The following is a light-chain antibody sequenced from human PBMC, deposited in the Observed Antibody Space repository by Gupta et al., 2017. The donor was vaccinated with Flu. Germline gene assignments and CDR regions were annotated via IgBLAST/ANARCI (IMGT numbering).Light chain of an antibody. CDR3: KEVSRSPRT. Sequence: DIVMTQSPLSLPVTPGAPASISCRSSQSLLHSNGYNYLDWYLQKQGQSPQLLIYLGSNRGSGVPDRFSGSGSGTDFTLTISRVEADDVAVYYCKEVSRSPRTFGEGTKVEIK. CDR2: LGS. CDR1: QSLLHSNGYNY. J-gene: IGKJ1*01. V-gene: IGKV2-28*01.